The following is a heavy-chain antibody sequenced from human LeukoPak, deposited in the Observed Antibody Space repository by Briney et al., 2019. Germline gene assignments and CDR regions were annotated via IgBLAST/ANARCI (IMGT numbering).Heavy chain of an antibody. CDR3: ARDPGDRGYYFDY. CDR2: IYYSGST. V-gene: IGHV4-31*03. D-gene: IGHD2-21*01. J-gene: IGHJ4*02. Sequence: PSETLSLTCTVSGGSISSGGYYWRWIRQHPGKGLEWIGYIYYSGSTYYNPSLKSRVTISVDTSKSQFSLKLSSVTAADTAVYYCARDPGDRGYYFDYWGQGTLVTVSS. CDR1: GGSISSGGYY.